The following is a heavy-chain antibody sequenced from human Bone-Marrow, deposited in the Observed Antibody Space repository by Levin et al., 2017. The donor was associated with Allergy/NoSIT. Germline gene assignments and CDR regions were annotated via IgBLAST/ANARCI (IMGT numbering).Heavy chain of an antibody. Sequence: SETLSLTCTVSGGSISSSSYYWGWIRQPPGKGLEWIGSIYYSGSTYYNPSLKSRVTISVDTSKNQFSLKLSSVTAADTAVYYCARDSTILTGYYPIDYWGQGTLVTVSS. D-gene: IGHD3-9*01. CDR2: IYYSGST. V-gene: IGHV4-39*07. CDR1: GGSISSSSYY. CDR3: ARDSTILTGYYPIDY. J-gene: IGHJ4*02.